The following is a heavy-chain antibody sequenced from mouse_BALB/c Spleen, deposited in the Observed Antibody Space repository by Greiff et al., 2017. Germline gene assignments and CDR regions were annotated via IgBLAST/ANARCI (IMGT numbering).Heavy chain of an antibody. D-gene: IGHD3-1*01. CDR1: GDSITSGY. J-gene: IGHJ3*01. Sequence: EVKLVESGPSLVKPSQTLSLTCSVTGDSITSGYWNWIRKFPGNKLEYMGYISYSGSTYYNPSLKSRISITRDTSKNQYYLQLNSVTTEDTATYYCARSSGGGDAWFAYWGQGTLVTVSA. V-gene: IGHV3-8*02. CDR2: ISYSGST. CDR3: ARSSGGGDAWFAY.